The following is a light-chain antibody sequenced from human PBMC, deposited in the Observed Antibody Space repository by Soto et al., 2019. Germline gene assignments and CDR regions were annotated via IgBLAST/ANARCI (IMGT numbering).Light chain of an antibody. V-gene: IGLV1-40*01. Sequence: QSVLTQPPSVSGAPGQRVTISCTGSSSNLGAGYDVHWYQHLPGTAPKLLIYGNSDRPSGVPDRFSGSKSGNTASLTISGLQAEDEAAYYCSSYTSSNSWVFGGGTKLTVL. CDR1: SSNLGAGYD. CDR2: GNS. CDR3: SSYTSSNSWV. J-gene: IGLJ3*02.